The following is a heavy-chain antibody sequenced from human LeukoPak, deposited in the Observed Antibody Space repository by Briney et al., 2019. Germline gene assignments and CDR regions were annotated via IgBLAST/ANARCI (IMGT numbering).Heavy chain of an antibody. V-gene: IGHV3-53*01. CDR1: GFTVSSNY. Sequence: GGSLRLSCAASGFTVSSNYMSWVRQAPGKGLEWVSLIYSGADTYYADSVKGRFTISRDNSKNTLYLQMNSLRAEGTAVYYCAKDPGIAAAGLLVSGYWGQGTLVTVSS. CDR2: IYSGADT. J-gene: IGHJ4*02. CDR3: AKDPGIAAAGLLVSGY. D-gene: IGHD6-13*01.